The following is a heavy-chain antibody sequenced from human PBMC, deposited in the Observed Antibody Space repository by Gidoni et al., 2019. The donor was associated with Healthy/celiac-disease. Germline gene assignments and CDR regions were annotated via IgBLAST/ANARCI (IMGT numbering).Heavy chain of an antibody. V-gene: IGHV5-51*03. CDR1: GYSFTSYW. Sequence: EVQLVQSGAEVKKPGESLKISCKGSGYSFTSYWIGWVRQMPGNGLEWMGIIYPGDSDTRYSPSFQGQVTISADKSISTAYLQWSSLKASDTAMYYCASVAPGIAARKGSLDYWGQGTLVTVSS. J-gene: IGHJ4*02. CDR2: IYPGDSDT. D-gene: IGHD6-6*01. CDR3: ASVAPGIAARKGSLDY.